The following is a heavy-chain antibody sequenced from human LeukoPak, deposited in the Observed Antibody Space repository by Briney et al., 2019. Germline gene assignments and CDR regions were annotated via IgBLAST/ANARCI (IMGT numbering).Heavy chain of an antibody. V-gene: IGHV3-23*01. CDR1: GFTFRSYA. D-gene: IGHD3-3*01. CDR2: ISGAGGST. CDR3: AKGLNTYDFWSGPLDY. J-gene: IGHJ4*02. Sequence: GGSLRLSCVASGFTFRSYAMTWVRQAPGKGLEWVSGISGAGGSTSYADSVKGRFTISRDNSKNALSLQMNSLRAEDTAVYFCAKGLNTYDFWSGPLDYWGQGSLVTVSS.